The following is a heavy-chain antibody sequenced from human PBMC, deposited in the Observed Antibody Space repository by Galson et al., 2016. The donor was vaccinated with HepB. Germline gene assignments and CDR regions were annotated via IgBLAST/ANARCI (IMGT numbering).Heavy chain of an antibody. J-gene: IGHJ4*02. D-gene: IGHD1-14*01. Sequence: SETLSLTCTVSGGPISPFYWSWIRQPPGKGLEWIGSIFPIGSIKYNPSLKSRVTISVAPAKNQFSLRLTSVTAVDTAVYYCARGSGTPDHWGQGTLVTVSS. CDR1: GGPISPFY. V-gene: IGHV4-59*01. CDR3: ARGSGTPDH. CDR2: IFPIGSI.